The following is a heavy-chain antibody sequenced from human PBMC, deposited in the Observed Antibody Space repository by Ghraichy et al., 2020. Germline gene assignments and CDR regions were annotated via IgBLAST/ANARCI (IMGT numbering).Heavy chain of an antibody. CDR2: MNPNSGNT. D-gene: IGHD6-13*01. CDR3: ARAEPGYSSSWYYYYGMDV. Sequence: ASVKVSCKASGYTFTSYDINWVRQATGQGLEWMGWMNPNSGNTGYAQKFQGRVTMTRNTSISTAYMELSSLRSEDTAVYYCARAEPGYSSSWYYYYGMDVWGQGTTVTVSS. V-gene: IGHV1-8*01. J-gene: IGHJ6*02. CDR1: GYTFTSYD.